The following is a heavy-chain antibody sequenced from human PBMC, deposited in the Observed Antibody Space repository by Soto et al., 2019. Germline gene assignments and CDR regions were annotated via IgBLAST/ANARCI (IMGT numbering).Heavy chain of an antibody. Sequence: QVQLVQSGAEVKKPGASVKVSCKASGYTFTSYGISWVRQAPGQGLEWMGWISAYNGNTNYAQKLQGRVTMTTDTSTSTAYMERRSLRSDDTAVYYGARESPYYDSSGYSFDYWGQGTLVTVSS. CDR1: GYTFTSYG. CDR2: ISAYNGNT. CDR3: ARESPYYDSSGYSFDY. D-gene: IGHD3-22*01. J-gene: IGHJ4*02. V-gene: IGHV1-18*01.